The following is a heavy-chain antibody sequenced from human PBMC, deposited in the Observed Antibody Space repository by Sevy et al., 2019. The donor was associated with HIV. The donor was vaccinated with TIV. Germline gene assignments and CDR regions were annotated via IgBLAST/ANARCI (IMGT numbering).Heavy chain of an antibody. J-gene: IGHJ4*02. V-gene: IGHV2-5*02. CDR1: GFSLSTTGVG. CDR3: AHSPYFARQFDY. Sequence: SGPTLVKPTQTLTLTCTFSGFSLSTTGVGVGWIRQPPGRALECLALIYWDDDRRYSPSLKSGLTITKDTSKNQVVLTMTNMDPVDTATYFCAHSPYFARQFDYWGQGTLVTVSS. CDR2: IYWDDDR. D-gene: IGHD3-10*01.